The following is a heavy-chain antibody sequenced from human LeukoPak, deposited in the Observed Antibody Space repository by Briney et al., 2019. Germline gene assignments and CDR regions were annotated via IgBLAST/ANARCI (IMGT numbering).Heavy chain of an antibody. CDR3: AKGPRRWELDY. V-gene: IGHV3-30*18. J-gene: IGHJ4*02. CDR2: ISYDGSNK. Sequence: GSLRLSCAASGFTFSSYGMHWVRQAPGKGLEWVAVISYDGSNKYYADSVKGRFTISRDNSKNTLYLQMNSLRAEDTAVYYCAKGPRRWELDYWGQRTLVTVSS. D-gene: IGHD1-26*01. CDR1: GFTFSSYG.